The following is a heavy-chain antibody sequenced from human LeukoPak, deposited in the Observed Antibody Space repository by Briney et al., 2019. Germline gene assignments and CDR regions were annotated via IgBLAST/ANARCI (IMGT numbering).Heavy chain of an antibody. CDR1: GYTFTSYG. CDR2: ISAYNGNT. V-gene: IGHV1-18*01. D-gene: IGHD5-18*01. CDR3: ARGYLSYGYGSYFDY. Sequence: ASVKVSCKASGYTFTSYGISWVRQAPGQGLEWMGWISAYNGNTNYAQKFQGRVTMTTDTSTSTAYMELRSLRSDETAVYYCARGYLSYGYGSYFDYWGQGTLVTVSS. J-gene: IGHJ4*02.